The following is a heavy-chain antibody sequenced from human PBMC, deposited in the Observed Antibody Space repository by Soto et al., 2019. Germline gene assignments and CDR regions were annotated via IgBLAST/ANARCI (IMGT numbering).Heavy chain of an antibody. Sequence: PSETLSLTCAVYGGSFSGYYWSWIRQPPGKGLEWIGEINHSGSTNYNPSLKSRVTISVDTSKNQFSLKLSSVTAADTAVYYCARRRQIWLINYSYYYGMDVWGQGTTVTVSS. CDR3: ARRRQIWLINYSYYYGMDV. CDR2: INHSGST. D-gene: IGHD5-18*01. J-gene: IGHJ6*02. CDR1: GGSFSGYY. V-gene: IGHV4-34*01.